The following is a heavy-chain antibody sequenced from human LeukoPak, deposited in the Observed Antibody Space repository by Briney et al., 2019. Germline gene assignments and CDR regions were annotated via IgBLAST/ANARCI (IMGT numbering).Heavy chain of an antibody. CDR1: GFTFSSYS. CDR3: ARDVMVRGVIMYHGY. CDR2: ISSSSSYI. V-gene: IGHV3-21*01. J-gene: IGHJ4*02. D-gene: IGHD3-10*01. Sequence: PGGSLRLSCAASGFTFSSYSMNWVRQAPGKGLEWVSSISSSSSYIYYADSVKGRFTISRDNAKNSLYLQMNSLRAEDTAVYYCARDVMVRGVIMYHGYWGQGTLVTVSS.